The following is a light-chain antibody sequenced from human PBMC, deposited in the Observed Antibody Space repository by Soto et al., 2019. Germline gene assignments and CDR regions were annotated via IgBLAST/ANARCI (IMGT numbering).Light chain of an antibody. CDR3: QSYDSSLTGSL. CDR1: SSNLGSGYD. J-gene: IGLJ2*01. Sequence: QAVVTQPPSVSGAPGQRVTISCTGSSSNLGSGYDVQWYQQFPGTAPKLVIYDNDNRPSGVPDRFSGSKSGTSASLAITGLQSEDEADYYCQSYDSSLTGSLFGGGTKLTVL. V-gene: IGLV1-40*01. CDR2: DND.